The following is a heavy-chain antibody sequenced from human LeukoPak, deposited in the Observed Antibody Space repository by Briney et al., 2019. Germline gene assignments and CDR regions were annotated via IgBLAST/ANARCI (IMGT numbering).Heavy chain of an antibody. CDR1: GYTFTGYY. J-gene: IGHJ4*02. D-gene: IGHD2-21*02. CDR2: INPNSGGT. V-gene: IGHV1-2*02. Sequence: ASVEVSCKASGYTFTGYYMHWVRQAPGQGLEWMGWINPNSGGTNSAQKFQGRVTMTRDTSISTAYMELSSLRSEDTAVYYCATDLVVTATRRLFDYWGQGTLVTVSS. CDR3: ATDLVVTATRRLFDY.